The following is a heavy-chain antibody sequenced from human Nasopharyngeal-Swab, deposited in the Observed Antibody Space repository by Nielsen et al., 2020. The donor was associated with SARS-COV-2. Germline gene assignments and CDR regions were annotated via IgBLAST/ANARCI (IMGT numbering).Heavy chain of an antibody. V-gene: IGHV3-7*01. D-gene: IGHD3-3*01. CDR2: IKQHGSEK. CDR3: AKEGISRYYDFWSGGIDY. Sequence: GGSLRLSCAASGFTFSSYWMRWVRQAPGKGLEWVANIKQHGSEKYYVDSVKGRFTISRDNAKNSLYLQMNSLRAEDTAVYYCAKEGISRYYDFWSGGIDYWGQGTLVTVSS. CDR1: GFTFSSYW. J-gene: IGHJ4*02.